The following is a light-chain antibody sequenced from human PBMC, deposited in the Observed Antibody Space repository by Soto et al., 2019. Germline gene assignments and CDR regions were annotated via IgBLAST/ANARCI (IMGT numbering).Light chain of an antibody. J-gene: IGKJ1*01. CDR2: GVY. CDR1: QSVSSN. Sequence: EIVRTQSPTILSVAPWERSTLSCSASQSVSSNLAWYQQKPGQPPRLLMYGVYTRAPGTPARFSGSGSGTEFTLTISSLQSEDSAVYYCQQYDQWPPRTFGQGTKVDIK. CDR3: QQYDQWPPRT. V-gene: IGKV3D-15*01.